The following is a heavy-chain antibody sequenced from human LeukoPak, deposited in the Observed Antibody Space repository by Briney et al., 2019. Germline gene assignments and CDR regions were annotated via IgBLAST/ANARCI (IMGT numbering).Heavy chain of an antibody. D-gene: IGHD5-18*01. Sequence: GGSLRLSCAASGFTFSSYGMHWVRQAPGKGLEWVAFIRYDGSNKYYADSVKGRFTISRDNSKNTLYLQMNSLRAEDTAVYYCARGGRGYSYGYNYFDYWGQGTLVTVSS. CDR2: IRYDGSNK. V-gene: IGHV3-30*02. CDR3: ARGGRGYSYGYNYFDY. J-gene: IGHJ4*02. CDR1: GFTFSSYG.